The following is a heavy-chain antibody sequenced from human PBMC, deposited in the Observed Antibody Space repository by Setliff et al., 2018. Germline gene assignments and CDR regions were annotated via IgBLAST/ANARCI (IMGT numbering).Heavy chain of an antibody. CDR2: IYPGDSHT. Sequence: RGESLKISCKGSGYSFSNFWIGWVPQMPGKGLEWMGIIYPGDSHTRDSPSFQGQFTMSADESINTAYLQWSNLKASDTAIYYCAWSLVGATYSVYFDYWGQGALVTVSS. D-gene: IGHD1-26*01. CDR1: GYSFSNFW. V-gene: IGHV5-51*01. J-gene: IGHJ4*02. CDR3: AWSLVGATYSVYFDY.